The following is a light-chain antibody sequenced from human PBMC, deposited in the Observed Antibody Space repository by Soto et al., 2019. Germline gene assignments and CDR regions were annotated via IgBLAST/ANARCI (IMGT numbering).Light chain of an antibody. CDR2: DVT. V-gene: IGLV2-14*03. CDR1: SSDIGRYDC. CDR3: TSFTTAYTHV. J-gene: IGLJ1*01. Sequence: QSVLTQPASVSGSPGQSITVSCTGTSSDIGRYDCVSWYQQHPGNVPKLLIYDVTNRPSGVSNRFSGSKSGNTASLTISGLQAEDEADYYCTSFTTAYTHVFGTGTKVTVL.